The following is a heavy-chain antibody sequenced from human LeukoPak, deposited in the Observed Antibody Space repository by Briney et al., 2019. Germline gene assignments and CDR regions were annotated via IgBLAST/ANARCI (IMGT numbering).Heavy chain of an antibody. CDR2: INHSGST. J-gene: IGHJ4*02. V-gene: IGHV4-34*01. D-gene: IGHD4-23*01. CDR1: GGSLSGYY. Sequence: PSETLSLTCAVYGGSLSGYYWSWTRQPPGKGLEWIGEINHSGSTNYNPSLKSRVTISVDTSKNQFSLKLSSVTAADTAVYYCAQNYDYRGNDYWGQGTLVTVSS. CDR3: AQNYDYRGNDY.